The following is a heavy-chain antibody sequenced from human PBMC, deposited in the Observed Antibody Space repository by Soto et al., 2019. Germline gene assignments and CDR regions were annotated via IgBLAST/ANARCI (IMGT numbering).Heavy chain of an antibody. CDR2: ISGSGGST. D-gene: IGHD3-10*01. CDR1: GFTFSSYA. V-gene: IGHV3-23*01. CDR3: ASYDGSGTTIYYFDY. Sequence: GGSLRLSCAASGFTFSSYAMSWVRQAPGKGLEWVSAISGSGGSTCYADSVKGRFTISRDNSKNTLYLQMNSLRAEDTAVYYCASYDGSGTTIYYFDYWGQGTLVTVSS. J-gene: IGHJ4*02.